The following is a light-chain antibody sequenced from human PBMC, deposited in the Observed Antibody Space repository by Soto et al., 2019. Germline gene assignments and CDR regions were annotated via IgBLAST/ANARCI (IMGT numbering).Light chain of an antibody. Sequence: DIVMTQSPESLAVSLGERATINCKSSQSLLDTSNNKNSVAWYQQKPGQPPKLLIYWASARQSGVPDRFSGSGSGTDFILTISNLQAEDVAVYYCHQYFSALYTFGQGTKLE. CDR2: WAS. CDR3: HQYFSALYT. V-gene: IGKV4-1*01. J-gene: IGKJ2*01. CDR1: QSLLDTSNNKNS.